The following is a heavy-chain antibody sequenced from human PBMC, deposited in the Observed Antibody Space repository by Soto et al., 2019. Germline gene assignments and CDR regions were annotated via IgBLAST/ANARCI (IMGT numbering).Heavy chain of an antibody. Sequence: SLTLSCTSAVLTFANHWMHWVHQAARKGLEWLAIIWNDGSNEYYADSVKGRFTISRDNSKNTVYLQVSNLRAEDTAGYFWGKDQSDRREDYSFWAGGIW. CDR1: VLTFANHW. J-gene: IGHJ3*02. CDR3: GKDQSDRREDYSFWAGGI. CDR2: IWNDGSNE. D-gene: IGHD2-21*01. V-gene: IGHV3-33*06.